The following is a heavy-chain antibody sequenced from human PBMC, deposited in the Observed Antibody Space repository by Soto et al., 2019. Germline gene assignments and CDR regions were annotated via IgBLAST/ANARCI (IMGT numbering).Heavy chain of an antibody. CDR1: GYTFTSYD. Sequence: GASVKVSCKASGYTFTSYDINWVRQATGQGLEWMGWMNPNSGNTGYAQKFQGRVTMTRNTSISTAYMELSSLRSEDTAVYYCAREYNWNWNYYYMDVWGKGTTVTVSS. V-gene: IGHV1-8*01. D-gene: IGHD1-1*01. J-gene: IGHJ6*03. CDR3: AREYNWNWNYYYMDV. CDR2: MNPNSGNT.